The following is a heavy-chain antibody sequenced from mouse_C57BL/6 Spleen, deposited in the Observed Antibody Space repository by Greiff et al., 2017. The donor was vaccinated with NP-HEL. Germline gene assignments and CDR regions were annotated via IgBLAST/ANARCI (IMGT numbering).Heavy chain of an antibody. J-gene: IGHJ4*01. Sequence: QLQQPGTELVQPGASVTLSCKASGYTFPSYWMHWLKQRPGQGLEWIGNINPSNGGTNYNEKFKSKATLTVDKSSSTAYMQLSSLTSEDSAVYYCAGLLRPKGAAMDYWGQGTSVTVSS. CDR3: AGLLRPKGAAMDY. V-gene: IGHV1-53*01. CDR2: INPSNGGT. CDR1: GYTFPSYW. D-gene: IGHD1-2*01.